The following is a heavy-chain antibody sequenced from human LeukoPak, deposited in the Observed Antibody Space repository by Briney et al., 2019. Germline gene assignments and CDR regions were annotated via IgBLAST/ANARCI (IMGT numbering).Heavy chain of an antibody. CDR3: ARGMSGRYLGLLDY. CDR1: GYSFTTNW. CDR2: IYVEDSDT. D-gene: IGHD1-26*01. V-gene: IGHV5-51*01. Sequence: GESLKISCKGSGYSFTTNWIGWVRQMPGKGLEWLGVIYVEDSDTRYSPSFQGQVTISADKSISTAYLQRSSLKASDTAMYYCARGMSGRYLGLLDYWGQGTLVTVSS. J-gene: IGHJ4*02.